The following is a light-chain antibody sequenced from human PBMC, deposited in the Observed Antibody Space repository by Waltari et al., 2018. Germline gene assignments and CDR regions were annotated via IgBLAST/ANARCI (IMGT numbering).Light chain of an antibody. CDR1: TSDLGGYNY. V-gene: IGLV2-14*03. J-gene: IGLJ3*02. CDR3: CSFTTSSTWV. Sequence: QSALTQSASVSGSLGQSITMSCTGTTSDLGGYNYVSWYQQHPGKAPKLILYDVTSRPPGVSNRFSGSKSGNTASLTISGLQAEDGADYYCCSFTTSSTWVFGGGTKLTVL. CDR2: DVT.